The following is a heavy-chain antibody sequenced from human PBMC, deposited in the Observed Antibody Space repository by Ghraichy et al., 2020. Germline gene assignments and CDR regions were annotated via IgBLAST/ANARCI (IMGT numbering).Heavy chain of an antibody. D-gene: IGHD3-22*01. J-gene: IGHJ3*02. CDR3: ARSYYDSSGYYLVGDAFDI. V-gene: IGHV4-30-2*01. CDR2: IYHSGST. Sequence: SETLSLTCAVSGGSISSGGYPWSWIGQPPGKGLEWIGYIYHSGSTYYNPYLKSRVTISVDRSKNQFSLKLSSVTAADTAVYYCARSYYDSSGYYLVGDAFDIWGQGTMVTVSS. CDR1: GGSISSGGYP.